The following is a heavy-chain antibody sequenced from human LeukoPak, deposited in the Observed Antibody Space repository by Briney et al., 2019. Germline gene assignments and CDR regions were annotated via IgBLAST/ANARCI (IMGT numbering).Heavy chain of an antibody. CDR3: ASWSYVWGSYRYTGPFDY. CDR2: IIPIFGTA. V-gene: IGHV1-69*05. CDR1: GGTFSSYA. D-gene: IGHD3-16*02. J-gene: IGHJ4*02. Sequence: SVKVSCKASGGTFSSYAISWVRQAPGQGLEWMGGIIPIFGTANYAQKFQGRVTITTDESTSTAYMELSSLRSEDTAVYYCASWSYVWGSYRYTGPFDYWGQGTLVTVSS.